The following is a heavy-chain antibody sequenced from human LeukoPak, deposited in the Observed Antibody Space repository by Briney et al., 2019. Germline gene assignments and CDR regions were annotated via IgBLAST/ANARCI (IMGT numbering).Heavy chain of an antibody. V-gene: IGHV3-21*01. D-gene: IGHD5-12*01. J-gene: IGHJ4*02. CDR2: ISSSSSYI. CDR1: GFSFSSYS. Sequence: KSGGSLRLSYAASGFSFSSYSMNWVRQAPGKGLEWVSSISSSSSYIYYADSVKGRFTISRDKAKNSLYPQMNRLRGGDPGIYYCAREGMVATFDYWGQGTLVTVSS. CDR3: AREGMVATFDY.